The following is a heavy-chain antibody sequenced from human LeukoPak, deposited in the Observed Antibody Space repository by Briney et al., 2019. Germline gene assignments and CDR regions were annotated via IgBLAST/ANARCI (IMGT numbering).Heavy chain of an antibody. CDR3: ARDSAIAPRLFDY. CDR2: IYYSGST. J-gene: IGHJ4*02. Sequence: SETLSLTCTVSGGSISSGGYYWSWIRQHPGKGLEWIGYIYYSGSTYYNPSLKSRVTISVDTSKNQFSLKLSSVTAADTAVYHCARDSAIAPRLFDYWGQGTLVTVSS. V-gene: IGHV4-31*03. CDR1: GGSISSGGYY. D-gene: IGHD6-13*01.